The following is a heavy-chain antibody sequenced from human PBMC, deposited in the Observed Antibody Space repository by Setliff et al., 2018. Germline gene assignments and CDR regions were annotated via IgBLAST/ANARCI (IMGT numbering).Heavy chain of an antibody. CDR1: GFSFNGYA. D-gene: IGHD2-15*01. Sequence: PGGSLRLSCAASGFSFNGYAMNWVRQAPGRGLEWVSYISSTSSSIYYADSVKGRFTISRDNAKNTLYLQMNNLRVDDTAVYYCARTCSGSGCYAGLESWGQGTPVTVSS. CDR3: ARTCSGSGCYAGLES. V-gene: IGHV3-48*04. CDR2: ISSTSSSI. J-gene: IGHJ4*02.